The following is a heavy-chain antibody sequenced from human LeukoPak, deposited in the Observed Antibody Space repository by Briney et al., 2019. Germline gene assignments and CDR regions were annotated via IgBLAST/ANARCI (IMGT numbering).Heavy chain of an antibody. D-gene: IGHD3-10*01. V-gene: IGHV1-24*01. CDR1: GYTLTELS. Sequence: ASVKVSCKVSGYTLTELSMHWVRQAPGKGLEWMGGFDPEDGETIYAQKFQGRVTMTEDTSTDTAYMELSSLRSEDTAVYYCAVNYYGSGSYYHYWFDPWGQGTLVTVSS. CDR3: AVNYYGSGSYYHYWFDP. CDR2: FDPEDGET. J-gene: IGHJ5*02.